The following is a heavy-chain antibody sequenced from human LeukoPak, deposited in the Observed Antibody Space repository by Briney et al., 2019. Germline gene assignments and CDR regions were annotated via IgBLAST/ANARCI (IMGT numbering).Heavy chain of an antibody. V-gene: IGHV4-61*02. J-gene: IGHJ5*02. Sequence: SETLSLTCTVSGGSISSGSYYWSWIRQPAGKGLEWIGRVYASGNTNYNPSRKSRITISIDTSQNQFSLMLSSVTAADTAVYYCARLLEVSSTFDPWGQGTLVTVSS. CDR2: VYASGNT. D-gene: IGHD5/OR15-5a*01. CDR1: GGSISSGSYY. CDR3: ARLLEVSSTFDP.